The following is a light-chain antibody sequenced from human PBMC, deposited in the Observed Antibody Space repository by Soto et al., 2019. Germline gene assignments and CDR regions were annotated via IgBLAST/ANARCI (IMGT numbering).Light chain of an antibody. J-gene: IGKJ2*01. CDR3: QKYNSAPF. Sequence: DIQMTQSPSSLSASVGDRVTITCRASQGISNYLAWYQQKPGKVPKLLIYAASTLESGVPSRFSGGGSGTDFTLTISSLQPEDVATYHCQKYNSAPFFGQGTKLEIK. CDR2: AAS. CDR1: QGISNY. V-gene: IGKV1-27*01.